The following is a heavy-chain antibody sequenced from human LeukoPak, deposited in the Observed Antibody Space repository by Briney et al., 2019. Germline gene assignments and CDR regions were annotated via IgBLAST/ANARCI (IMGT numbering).Heavy chain of an antibody. J-gene: IGHJ5*02. Sequence: WASVKVSCKASGCTFSIYGISWVRQPPGQGLEWMGGIIPIFGTANYAQKFQGRVTITADKSTSTAYMELSSLRSEDTAVYYCARGRPTTSIAAAGVNWFDPWGQGTLVTVSS. V-gene: IGHV1-69*06. CDR1: GCTFSIYG. CDR2: IIPIFGTA. CDR3: ARGRPTTSIAAAGVNWFDP. D-gene: IGHD6-13*01.